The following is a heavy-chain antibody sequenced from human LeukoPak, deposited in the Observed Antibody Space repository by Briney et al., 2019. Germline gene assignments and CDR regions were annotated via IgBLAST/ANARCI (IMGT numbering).Heavy chain of an antibody. Sequence: RGSVKVSCKASGYTFTNYNMHGVRQAPGQGLEWMGIINPSGGSTNYAQNFQGRVTMTRDTSTSTVYMELSSLRSEDTAVYYCARVRDGYNDAYDIWGQGTMVTVPS. J-gene: IGHJ3*02. D-gene: IGHD5-24*01. CDR3: ARVRDGYNDAYDI. V-gene: IGHV1-46*01. CDR2: INPSGGST. CDR1: GYTFTNYN.